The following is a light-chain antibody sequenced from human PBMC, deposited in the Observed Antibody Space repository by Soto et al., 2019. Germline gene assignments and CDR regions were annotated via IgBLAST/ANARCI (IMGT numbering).Light chain of an antibody. V-gene: IGKV2-30*02. CDR3: MQGITFT. CDR2: KAS. J-gene: IGKJ1*01. Sequence: IVLTQSPLSLPVTLGQPASISCRSSQSLVHSDGNTYLNWFQQRPGQSPRRLMYKASNRDSGVPDRFSGSGSGTDFTRSISRVEADDVGVYYCMQGITFTFGQGTRVEIK. CDR1: QSLVHSDGNTY.